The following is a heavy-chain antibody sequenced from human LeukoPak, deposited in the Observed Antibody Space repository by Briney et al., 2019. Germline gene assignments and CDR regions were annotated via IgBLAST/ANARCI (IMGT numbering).Heavy chain of an antibody. V-gene: IGHV3-30-3*01. CDR2: ISYDGSNK. CDR3: ARDWGYIVATTDYFDY. J-gene: IGHJ4*02. D-gene: IGHD5-12*01. Sequence: GGSLRLSCAASGFTFSSYAMHWVRQAPGKGLEWVAVISYDGSNKYYADSVKGRFTISRDNSKNTLYLQMNSLRAEDTAVYYCARDWGYIVATTDYFDYWGQGTLVTVSS. CDR1: GFTFSSYA.